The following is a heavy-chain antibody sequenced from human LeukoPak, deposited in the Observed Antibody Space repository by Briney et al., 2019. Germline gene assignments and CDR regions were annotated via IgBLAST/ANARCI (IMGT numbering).Heavy chain of an antibody. CDR2: IYYSGST. CDR1: GGSISSYY. J-gene: IGHJ4*02. V-gene: IGHV4-59*05. CDR3: ARQPTSEPFFDY. D-gene: IGHD1-26*01. Sequence: SETLSLTCTVSGGSISSYYWSWIRQPPGKGLEWIGSIYYSGSTYYNPSLKSRVTISVDTSKNQFSLKLSSVTAADTAVYYCARQPTSEPFFDYWGQGTLVTVSS.